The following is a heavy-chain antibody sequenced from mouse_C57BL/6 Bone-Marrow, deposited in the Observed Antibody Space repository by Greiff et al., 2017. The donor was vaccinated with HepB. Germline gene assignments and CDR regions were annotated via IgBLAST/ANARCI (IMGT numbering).Heavy chain of an antibody. CDR1: GYTFTSYW. CDR3: ASPYDYDEGWFAY. D-gene: IGHD2-4*01. Sequence: QVQLQQSGAELVRPGTSVKLSCKASGYTFTSYWMHWVKQRPGQGLEWIGYINPSSGYTKYNQKFKDKATLTADKSSSTAYMQLSSLTYEDSAVYYCASPYDYDEGWFAYWGQGTLVTVSA. V-gene: IGHV1-7*01. CDR2: INPSSGYT. J-gene: IGHJ3*01.